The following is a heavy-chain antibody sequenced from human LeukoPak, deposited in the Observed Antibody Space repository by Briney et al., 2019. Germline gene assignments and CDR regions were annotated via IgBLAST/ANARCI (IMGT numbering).Heavy chain of an antibody. CDR1: GFTFSDYD. J-gene: IGHJ4*02. Sequence: AGRPLRLSCAASGFTFSDYDMNWVRQATGKGLEWVAVISYDGSDKYYADSVKGRFTISRDDSKNTLYLQMNSLRAEDTAMYYCARFYCGGDCYFYFDYWGQGTLVTVSS. D-gene: IGHD2-21*02. CDR3: ARFYCGGDCYFYFDY. CDR2: ISYDGSDK. V-gene: IGHV3-30*04.